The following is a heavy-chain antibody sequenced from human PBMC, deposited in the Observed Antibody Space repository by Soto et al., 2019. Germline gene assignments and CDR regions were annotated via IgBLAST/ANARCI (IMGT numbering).Heavy chain of an antibody. J-gene: IGHJ5*02. CDR3: VRDVHLWRLAS. CDR2: INTDGSVA. CDR1: GLTFRSYW. Sequence: GGSLRLSCAASGLTFRSYWMHWVRQAPGKGLVWVSRINTDGSVAMYVDSVKGRFTISRDNAKNTLFLHMNSLRAEDTAVYYCVRDVHLWRLASWGRGTLSPVSA. D-gene: IGHD3-3*02. V-gene: IGHV3-74*03.